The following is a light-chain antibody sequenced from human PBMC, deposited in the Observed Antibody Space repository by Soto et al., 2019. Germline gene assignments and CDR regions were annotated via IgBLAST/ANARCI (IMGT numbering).Light chain of an antibody. CDR1: QSVLYSSNNKNY. CDR2: WAS. Sequence: IVMTQSPDSLAVSLGERVTMNSKSSQSVLYSSNNKNYLAWYQQKTGQPPKLLIYWASTRESGVPDRFSGSLSGTDFTLTISSLQAEDVAVYYCQQYYNTPLTFGGGTKVDIK. CDR3: QQYYNTPLT. J-gene: IGKJ4*01. V-gene: IGKV4-1*01.